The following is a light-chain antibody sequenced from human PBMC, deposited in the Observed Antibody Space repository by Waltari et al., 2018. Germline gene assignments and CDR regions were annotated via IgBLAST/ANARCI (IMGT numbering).Light chain of an antibody. Sequence: DIVLTQSPDSLSVSLGARATINCKSSQSLFYSSNNKHYLAWFQQKPGHPPKLLLYWAPTRASGVPHRFSGSGSGTDFTLTISSLQADDVAVYYCQQYYSSITFGQGTRLEIK. CDR3: QQYYSSIT. V-gene: IGKV4-1*01. CDR1: QSLFYSSNNKHY. CDR2: WAP. J-gene: IGKJ5*01.